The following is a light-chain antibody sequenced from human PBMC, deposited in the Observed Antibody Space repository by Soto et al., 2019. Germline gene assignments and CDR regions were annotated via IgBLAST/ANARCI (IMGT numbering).Light chain of an antibody. Sequence: EIVMKQSPATLSVSPGERATLSCRASQSVSSNLAWYQQKPGQAPRLLIYGASTRATGIPARFSGSGSGTEFTVTISSLHSEDFAVYSCQQYNNWPLTFGGGTKVEIK. J-gene: IGKJ4*01. V-gene: IGKV3-15*01. CDR2: GAS. CDR1: QSVSSN. CDR3: QQYNNWPLT.